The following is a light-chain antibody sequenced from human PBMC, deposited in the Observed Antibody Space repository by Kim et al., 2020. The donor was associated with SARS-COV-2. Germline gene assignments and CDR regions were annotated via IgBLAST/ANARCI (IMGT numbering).Light chain of an antibody. CDR2: DAS. Sequence: LSLSPGERATLSCRASQSVSSYLAWYQHKPGQAPRLLIYDASKRAAGGPARFSGSGSGTVFTLTISSLESEDVALYYCQQRSSWPTFGGGTKLEI. J-gene: IGKJ4*01. CDR1: QSVSSY. CDR3: QQRSSWPT. V-gene: IGKV3-11*01.